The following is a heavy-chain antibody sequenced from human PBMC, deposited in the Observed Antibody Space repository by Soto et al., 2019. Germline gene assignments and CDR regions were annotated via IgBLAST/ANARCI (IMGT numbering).Heavy chain of an antibody. J-gene: IGHJ4*02. D-gene: IGHD5-12*01. CDR3: ARGGGYDYEVRTPFDY. CDR2: INPNSGGT. V-gene: IGHV1-2*04. Sequence: ASVKVSCKASGYTFTGYYMHWVRQAPGQGLEWMGWINPNSGGTNYAQKFQGWVTMTRDTSISTAYMELSRLRSDDTAVYYCARGGGYDYEVRTPFDYWGQGTLVTVSS. CDR1: GYTFTGYY.